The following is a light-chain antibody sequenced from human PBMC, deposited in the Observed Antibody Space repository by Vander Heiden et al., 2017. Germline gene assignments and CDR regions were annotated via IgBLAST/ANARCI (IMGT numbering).Light chain of an antibody. CDR1: QGISSW. Sequence: DIQMTQSPSSVSASVGDRVTITCRESQGISSWLAWYQQKPGTAPKLLMYGASSVQSGVTSSVSGSGSGTDFTLSISSLQPEDFATYYCQQGNSFPITFGQGTRMEIK. V-gene: IGKV1-12*01. J-gene: IGKJ5*01. CDR3: QQGNSFPIT. CDR2: GAS.